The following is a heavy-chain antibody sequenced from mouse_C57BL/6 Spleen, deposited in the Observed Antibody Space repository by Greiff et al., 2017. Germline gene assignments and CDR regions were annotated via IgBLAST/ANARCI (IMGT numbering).Heavy chain of an antibody. CDR1: GFSLSTSGMG. D-gene: IGHD2-3*01. J-gene: IGHJ2*01. CDR3: ARREGDGYYDFDY. CDR2: IYWDDDK. Sequence: QVTLNVSGPGILQSSQTLSLTCSFSGFSLSTSGMGVSWIRQPSGKGLEWLAHIYWDDDKRYNPSLKSRLTISKDTSRNQVFLKITSVDTADTATYYCARREGDGYYDFDYWGQGTTLTVSS. V-gene: IGHV8-12*01.